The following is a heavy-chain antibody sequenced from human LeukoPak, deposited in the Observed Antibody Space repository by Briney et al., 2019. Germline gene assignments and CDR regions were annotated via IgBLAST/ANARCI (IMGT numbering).Heavy chain of an antibody. CDR2: IKQDGSEK. D-gene: IGHD2-21*01. V-gene: IGHV3-7*01. CDR1: GFTFSDYW. J-gene: IGHJ4*02. Sequence: RAGGSLRLSCAASGFTFSDYWMIWVRQAPGKGLEWVANIKQDGSEKYYVDSVKGRFTISRDNAKNSLYLQMNSLRAEDTAVYYCARDRRGAYCGGDCYPDYWGQGTLVTVSS. CDR3: ARDRRGAYCGGDCYPDY.